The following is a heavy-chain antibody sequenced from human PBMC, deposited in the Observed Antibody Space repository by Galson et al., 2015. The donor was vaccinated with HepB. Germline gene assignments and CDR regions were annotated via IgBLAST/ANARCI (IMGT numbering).Heavy chain of an antibody. J-gene: IGHJ2*01. D-gene: IGHD3/OR15-3a*01. CDR3: ALAWTNYWYFDL. Sequence: SLRLSCAASGFTFSSYAMSWVRQAPGKGLEWVSSISGSVGSLHYADSVKGRFTISRDNSKNTLYLQMNSLEAEDTAIYYCALAWTNYWYFDLWGRGTQVTVSS. CDR1: GFTFSSYA. CDR2: ISGSVGSL. V-gene: IGHV3-23*01.